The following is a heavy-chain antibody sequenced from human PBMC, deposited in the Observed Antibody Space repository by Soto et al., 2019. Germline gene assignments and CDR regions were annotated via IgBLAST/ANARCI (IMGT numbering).Heavy chain of an antibody. D-gene: IGHD2-21*01. V-gene: IGHV1-2*02. J-gene: IGHJ4*02. CDR1: GYTFSDYY. CDR3: VRGGPVPGPIYSEAYHPLAF. Sequence: ASVKVSCKASGYTFSDYYTHWVRQAPGQGLEWMGWINPNSGGTDYAEKFQGRVTMTRDTSISTAYMELNRLNSDDTAVYYCVRGGPVPGPIYSEAYHPLAFWGQGTLVTVSS. CDR2: INPNSGGT.